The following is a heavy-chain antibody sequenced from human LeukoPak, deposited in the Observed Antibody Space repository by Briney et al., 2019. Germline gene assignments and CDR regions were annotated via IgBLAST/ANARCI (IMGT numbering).Heavy chain of an antibody. J-gene: IGHJ4*02. CDR2: INPNSGGT. CDR3: ARDFERPDY. V-gene: IGHV1-2*06. Sequence: ASVKVSCTASGYTLTDYYIHWVRQAPGQGLEWMGRINPNSGGTNYAQKFQGRVTMTRDTSISTAYMELRRLRSDDTAVYYCARDFERPDYWGQGTLVTVSS. CDR1: GYTLTDYY.